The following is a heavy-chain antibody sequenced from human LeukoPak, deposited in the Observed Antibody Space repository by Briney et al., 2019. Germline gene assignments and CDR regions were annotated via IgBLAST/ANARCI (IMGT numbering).Heavy chain of an antibody. CDR3: ARGGTGYDFWSGYYTDNWFDP. D-gene: IGHD3-3*01. V-gene: IGHV1-18*01. J-gene: IGHJ5*02. Sequence: ASVKVSCKASGYTFSNYGISWVRQAPGQGLEWMGWISAYNGNTNYAQKLQGRVTMTTDTSTSTAYMELRSLRSDDTAVYYCARGGTGYDFWSGYYTDNWFDPWGQGTLVTVSS. CDR2: ISAYNGNT. CDR1: GYTFSNYG.